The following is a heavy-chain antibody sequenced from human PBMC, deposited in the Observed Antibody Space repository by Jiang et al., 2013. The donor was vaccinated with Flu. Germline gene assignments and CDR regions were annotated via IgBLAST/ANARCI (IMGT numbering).Heavy chain of an antibody. CDR2: IYYSGST. Sequence: LTCTVSGGSISSYYWSWIRQPPGKGLEWIGYIYYSGSTNYNPSLKSRVTISVDTSKNQFSLKLSSVTAADTAVYYCARAYPVGRIAAAAPYYFDYWGQGTLVTVSS. CDR1: GGSISSYY. V-gene: IGHV4-59*01. J-gene: IGHJ4*02. D-gene: IGHD6-13*01. CDR3: ARAYPVGRIAAAAPYYFDY.